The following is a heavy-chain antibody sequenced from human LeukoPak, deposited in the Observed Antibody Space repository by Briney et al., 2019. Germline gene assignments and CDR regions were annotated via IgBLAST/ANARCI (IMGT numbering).Heavy chain of an antibody. CDR2: IYYSGST. CDR1: GGSISSSSYY. CDR3: ARTFDIVVVPAAIKDYWYFDL. J-gene: IGHJ2*01. Sequence: SETLSLTCTVSGGSISSSSYYWGWIRQPPGKGLEWIGSIYYSGSTYYNPSLKSRVTISVDTSKNQFSLKLSSVTAADTAVYYCARTFDIVVVPAAIKDYWYFDLWGRGTLVTVSS. D-gene: IGHD2-2*02. V-gene: IGHV4-39*01.